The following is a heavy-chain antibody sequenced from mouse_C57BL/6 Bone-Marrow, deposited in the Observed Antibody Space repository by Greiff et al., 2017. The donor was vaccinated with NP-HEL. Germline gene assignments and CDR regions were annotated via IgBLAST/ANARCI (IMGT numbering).Heavy chain of an antibody. CDR1: GYTFTSYW. CDR2: INPSSGYT. D-gene: IGHD2-5*01. CDR3: AREGYNNPMDY. Sequence: QVQLKQSGAELAKPGASVKLSCKASGYTFTSYWMHWVKQRPGQGLEWIGYINPSSGYTKYNQKFKDKATLTVDKSSSTAYMQLSSLTYEDSAVYYCAREGYNNPMDYWGQGTSVTVSS. V-gene: IGHV1-7*01. J-gene: IGHJ4*01.